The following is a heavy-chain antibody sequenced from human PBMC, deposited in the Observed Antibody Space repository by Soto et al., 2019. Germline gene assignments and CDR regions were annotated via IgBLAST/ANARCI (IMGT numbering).Heavy chain of an antibody. Sequence: QVQLVESGGGVVQPGRSLRLSCAASGSTFSSYAMHWVRQAPGQGLEWLAVISYDGSSKFYADSVKGRLAISRDNSKSTLYLQVDSLRSEDTAVYYCARCGSGNYYYVLDVWGQGTTVTVSS. CDR3: ARCGSGNYYYVLDV. D-gene: IGHD6-25*01. V-gene: IGHV3-30*09. CDR2: ISYDGSSK. CDR1: GSTFSSYA. J-gene: IGHJ6*02.